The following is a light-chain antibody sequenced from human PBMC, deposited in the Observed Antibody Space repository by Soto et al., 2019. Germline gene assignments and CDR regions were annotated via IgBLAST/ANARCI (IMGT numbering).Light chain of an antibody. CDR2: GAS. CDR3: QQYNNWPPWT. V-gene: IGKV3-15*01. CDR1: QSVSSN. Sequence: IVMTQSHSTLSVSPGERSTLSCSSSQSVSSNLAWYQQKPGQAPRLLIYGASTRATGIPARFSGSGSGTEFTLTISSLQSEDFAVYYCQQYNNWPPWTFGQGTKVDIK. J-gene: IGKJ1*01.